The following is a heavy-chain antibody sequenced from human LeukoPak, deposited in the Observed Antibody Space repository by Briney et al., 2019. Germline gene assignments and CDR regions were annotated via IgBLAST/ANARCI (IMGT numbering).Heavy chain of an antibody. CDR3: ARVGGLWFGEL. V-gene: IGHV3-21*01. D-gene: IGHD3-10*01. Sequence: PGGSLRLSCAASGFTFSSYSMNWVRHAPGKGVEWVSSISSSSSHIYYADSVKGRFIISRDNAKNSLYLQMNSLSTDDTAVYYCARVGGLWFGELWGQGTLVTVSS. CDR2: ISSSSSHI. CDR1: GFTFSSYS. J-gene: IGHJ4*02.